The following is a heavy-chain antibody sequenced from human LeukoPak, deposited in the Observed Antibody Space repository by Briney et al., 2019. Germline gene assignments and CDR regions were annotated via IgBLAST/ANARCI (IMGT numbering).Heavy chain of an antibody. J-gene: IGHJ4*02. CDR1: GYSFILYG. CDR2: ISTSTGDT. D-gene: IGHD4-17*01. Sequence: ASVKVSCKTSGYSFILYGISWVRQAPGQGPEWMGWISTSTGDTKYTQKFQGRVTLTTDTSTSTAYMELSSLRSDDTAVYYCARDDDYGIFVNVDYWGQGTLVTVSS. V-gene: IGHV1-18*01. CDR3: ARDDDYGIFVNVDY.